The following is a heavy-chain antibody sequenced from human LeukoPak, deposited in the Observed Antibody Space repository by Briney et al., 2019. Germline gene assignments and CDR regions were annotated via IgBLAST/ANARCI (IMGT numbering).Heavy chain of an antibody. J-gene: IGHJ4*02. D-gene: IGHD4-17*01. CDR2: IYYSGST. V-gene: IGHV4-59*08. Sequence: SETLSLTCTVSGGSISTYYWSWIRQPPGKGLEWIGYIYYSGSTNYIPSLKSRVTISLDTSKNQFSLKLSSVTAADTAVYYCARDFGDYRVDYWGQGTLVTVSS. CDR3: ARDFGDYRVDY. CDR1: GGSISTYY.